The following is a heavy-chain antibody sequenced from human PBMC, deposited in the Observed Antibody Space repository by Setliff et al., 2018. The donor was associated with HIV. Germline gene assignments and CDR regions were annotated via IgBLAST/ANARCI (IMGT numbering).Heavy chain of an antibody. CDR1: GFTFSSYG. CDR2: IWYDGSNK. V-gene: IGHV3-33*01. CDR3: ARVDSSGLADLDY. D-gene: IGHD6-19*01. Sequence: GGSLRLSCAASGFTFSSYGMHWVRQAPGKGLEWVAVIWYDGSNKYYADSVKGRFTISRDNSKNTLYLQMNSLRAEDTAVYYCARVDSSGLADLDYWGQGTLVTVSS. J-gene: IGHJ4*02.